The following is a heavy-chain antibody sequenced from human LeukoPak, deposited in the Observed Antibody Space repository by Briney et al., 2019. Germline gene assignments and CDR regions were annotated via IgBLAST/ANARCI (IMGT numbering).Heavy chain of an antibody. D-gene: IGHD2-2*01. CDR1: GGTFSSYA. V-gene: IGHV1-69*13. CDR2: IIPIFGTA. CDR3: ARIGGRGVVPALTVPYWFDP. Sequence: SVKVSCKASGGTFSSYAISWVRQAPGQGLEWMGGIIPIFGTANYAQKFQGRVTITADESTSTAYMELSSLRSEDTAVYYCARIGGRGVVPALTVPYWFDPWGQGTLVTVSS. J-gene: IGHJ5*02.